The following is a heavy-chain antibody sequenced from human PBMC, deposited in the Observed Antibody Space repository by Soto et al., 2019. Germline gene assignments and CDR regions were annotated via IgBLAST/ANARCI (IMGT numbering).Heavy chain of an antibody. CDR2: IYHSGST. CDR1: GGSIISCGYS. V-gene: IGHV4-30-2*01. CDR3: AREVVTPGLPSFGWFDP. D-gene: IGHD2-21*02. Sequence: SETLSLTCAVSGGSIISCGYSWSWIRQPPGKGLEWIGYIYHSGSTYYNPSLKSRVTISVDRSKNQFSLKLSSVTAADTAVYYCAREVVTPGLPSFGWFDPWGQGTLVSVSS. J-gene: IGHJ5*02.